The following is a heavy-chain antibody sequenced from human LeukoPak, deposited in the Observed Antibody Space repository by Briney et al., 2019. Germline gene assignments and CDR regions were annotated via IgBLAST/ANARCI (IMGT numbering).Heavy chain of an antibody. Sequence: GGSLRLSCAASGFIVSSNYMSWVRQAPGKGLEWVSVIYSGGSTYYADSVKGRFTISRDNSKNTLYLQMNSLRAEDTAVYYCARVSSGSLSPLDYWGQGTLVTVSS. CDR3: ARVSSGSLSPLDY. CDR1: GFIVSSNY. V-gene: IGHV3-66*01. D-gene: IGHD3-22*01. J-gene: IGHJ4*02. CDR2: IYSGGST.